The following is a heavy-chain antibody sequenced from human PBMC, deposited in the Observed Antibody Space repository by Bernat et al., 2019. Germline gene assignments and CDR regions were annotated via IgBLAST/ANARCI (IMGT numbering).Heavy chain of an antibody. Sequence: EVQLVESGGGLVQPGGSLRLSCAASGFSFSTYNMNWVRQAPGKGLEWLSYISSSSTTIHYADSVRGRFTVSRNNAKNSLDLQMSSLRDEDTAVYYCARDYYASGSYSFDFWGQGTLVTVSS. CDR2: ISSSSTTI. CDR3: ARDYYASGSYSFDF. V-gene: IGHV3-48*02. J-gene: IGHJ4*02. D-gene: IGHD3-10*01. CDR1: GFSFSTYN.